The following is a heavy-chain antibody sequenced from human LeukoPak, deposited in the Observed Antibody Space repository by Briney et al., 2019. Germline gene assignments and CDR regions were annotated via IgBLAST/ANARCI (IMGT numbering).Heavy chain of an antibody. Sequence: GGSLRLSCAASGFTVSTYTMNWVRQAPGKGLEWVSSISSTSAYIYYADSLKGRFTISRDNAKNSLYLQMNRLRAEDTAVYYCARPTGIFYYGMDVWGQGTTVTVS. D-gene: IGHD4-17*01. V-gene: IGHV3-21*06. CDR2: ISSTSAYI. CDR3: ARPTGIFYYGMDV. CDR1: GFTVSTYT. J-gene: IGHJ6*02.